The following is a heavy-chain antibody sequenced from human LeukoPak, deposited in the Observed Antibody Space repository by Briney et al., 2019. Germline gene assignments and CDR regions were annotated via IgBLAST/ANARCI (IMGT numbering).Heavy chain of an antibody. CDR3: ARGQFDY. Sequence: PGGSLRLSCVASGFIFDNYGMHWVRQAPGKGLEWVSRISWNSGNIGYADSVKGRFTISRDNAKNSLYLQMNSLRAEDTAVYYCARGQFDYWGQGTLVTVSS. CDR2: ISWNSGNI. J-gene: IGHJ4*02. V-gene: IGHV3-9*01. CDR1: GFIFDNYG.